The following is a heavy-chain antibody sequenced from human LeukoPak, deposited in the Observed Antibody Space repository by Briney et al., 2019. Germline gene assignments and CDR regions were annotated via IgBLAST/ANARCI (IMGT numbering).Heavy chain of an antibody. V-gene: IGHV4-4*07. D-gene: IGHD5-18*01. CDR2: IYTSGST. J-gene: IGHJ6*03. Sequence: SETLSLTCTVSGGSISSYYWSWIRQPAGKGLEWIGRIYTSGSTNYNPSLKSRVTMSVDTSKNQFSLKLSSVTAADTAVYYCARNTDGYSYGSYYYYYMDVWGKGTTVTISS. CDR1: GGSISSYY. CDR3: ARNTDGYSYGSYYYYYMDV.